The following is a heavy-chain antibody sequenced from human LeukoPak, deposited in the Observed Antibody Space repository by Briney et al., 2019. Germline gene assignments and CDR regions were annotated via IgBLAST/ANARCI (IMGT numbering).Heavy chain of an antibody. Sequence: KASETLSLTCTVSGGSISSYYWSWIRQPPGKGLEWIGYIYYSGSTNYNPSLKSRVTISVDTSKNQFSLKLSSVTAADTAVYYCARDREHDSSVHWFDPWGQGTLVTVSS. CDR3: ARDREHDSSVHWFDP. V-gene: IGHV4-59*01. CDR2: IYYSGST. CDR1: GGSISSYY. J-gene: IGHJ5*02. D-gene: IGHD3-22*01.